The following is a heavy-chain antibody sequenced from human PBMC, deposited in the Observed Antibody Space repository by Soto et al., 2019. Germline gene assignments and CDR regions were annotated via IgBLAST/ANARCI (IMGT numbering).Heavy chain of an antibody. J-gene: IGHJ5*02. CDR3: ARGRYCSGGTCYSRRFDP. D-gene: IGHD2-15*01. CDR1: GFTFRSYA. Sequence: QVQVVESGGGVVQPGRSLRLSCAASGFTFRSYAMHWVRQAPGKGLEWVAVISYDGSNKYYADSVKGRFIITRDNSKTTLFLQMNSLRHEDTAVYYCARGRYCSGGTCYSRRFDPWGQGTLVTVSS. CDR2: ISYDGSNK. V-gene: IGHV3-30*04.